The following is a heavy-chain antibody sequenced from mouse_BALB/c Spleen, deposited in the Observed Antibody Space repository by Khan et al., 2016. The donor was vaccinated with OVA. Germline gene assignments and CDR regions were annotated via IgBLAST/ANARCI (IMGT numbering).Heavy chain of an antibody. CDR2: IWSDGST. D-gene: IGHD2-10*01. J-gene: IGHJ4*01. CDR3: ARQPYYHYYIMDY. CDR1: GFSLTNYG. Sequence: VELVESGPALVAPSQSLSITCTISGFSLTNYGVHWVRQPPGKGLEWLVVIWSDGSTTYNYALKSRLSISKENYKSQVFLKMNSLQTDDKAMDDCARQPYYHYYIMDYWGQGTSVTVSS. V-gene: IGHV2-6-1*01.